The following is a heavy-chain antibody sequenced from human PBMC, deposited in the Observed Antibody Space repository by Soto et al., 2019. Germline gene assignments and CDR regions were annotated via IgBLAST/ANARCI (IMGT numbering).Heavy chain of an antibody. Sequence: SETLSHTCAVSGGSVSNKTYYWIWIRQPPGKRLEWIGYVYYSGTTNYNPSLKSRVTISVDLSKNQFSLRLSSVTTADTALYYCARTTSVPNTLRSRYFFDYWGQGTLVTVSS. CDR1: GGSVSNKTYY. CDR3: ARTTSVPNTLRSRYFFDY. CDR2: VYYSGTT. V-gene: IGHV4-61*01. D-gene: IGHD4-17*01. J-gene: IGHJ4*02.